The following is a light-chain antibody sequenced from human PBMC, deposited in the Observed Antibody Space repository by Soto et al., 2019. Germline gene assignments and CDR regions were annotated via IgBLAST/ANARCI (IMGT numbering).Light chain of an antibody. CDR3: QQSYSTPHT. CDR1: QSISSY. J-gene: IGKJ3*01. CDR2: AAS. V-gene: IGKV1-39*01. Sequence: DIQMTQSPSSLSASVGDRVTITCRASQSISSYLNWYQQKPGKAPKLLIYAASSLQSGVLSRFSGSGSGTDFTLPISSLQPEDFEPYYCQQSYSTPHTIGPRTRVDI.